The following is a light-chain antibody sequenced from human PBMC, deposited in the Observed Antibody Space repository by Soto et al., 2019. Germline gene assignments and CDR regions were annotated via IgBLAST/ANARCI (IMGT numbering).Light chain of an antibody. CDR3: QQYHNWWT. Sequence: IEMTQSPDTLSVSPGERATLSCRASQSVSSNLVWYQQKPGQAPRLLIYGASTRVTGIPARFSGSGSGTEFTLTISSLQSEDFAVYYCQQYHNWWTFGQGTKVDI. CDR2: GAS. J-gene: IGKJ1*01. V-gene: IGKV3-15*01. CDR1: QSVSSN.